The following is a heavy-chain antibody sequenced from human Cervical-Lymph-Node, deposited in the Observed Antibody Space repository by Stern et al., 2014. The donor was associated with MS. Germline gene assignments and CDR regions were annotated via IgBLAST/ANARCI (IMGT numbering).Heavy chain of an antibody. D-gene: IGHD5-24*01. J-gene: IGHJ4*02. CDR3: ATDGEMPTIGLEY. CDR1: GGTFSTYA. CDR2: IIPLSGTA. Sequence: VQLVESGAEVRKPGSSVRVSCKASGGTFSTYAFSWVRQAPGPGLEWMGAIIPLSGTAHYAQKFQGRVAIIADKSTSTAYMELSSLRSEDTAVYYCATDGEMPTIGLEYWGQGTLVTVSS. V-gene: IGHV1-69*06.